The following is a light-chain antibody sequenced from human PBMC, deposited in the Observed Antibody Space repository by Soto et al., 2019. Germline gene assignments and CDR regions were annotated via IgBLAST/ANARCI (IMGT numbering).Light chain of an antibody. CDR1: SSDVGSYNL. CDR2: EGS. V-gene: IGLV2-23*01. CDR3: CSHAGSSTYV. Sequence: LTQPASVSGSPGQSITISCTGTSSDVGSYNLVSWYQQHPGKAPKLMIYEGSKRPSGVSNRFSGSKSGNTASLTISGLQAEDEADYYCCSHAGSSTYVFGTGTKVTVL. J-gene: IGLJ1*01.